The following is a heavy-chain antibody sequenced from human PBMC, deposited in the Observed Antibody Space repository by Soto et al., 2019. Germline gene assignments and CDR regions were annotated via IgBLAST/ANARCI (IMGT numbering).Heavy chain of an antibody. CDR1: GGSISSSSYY. J-gene: IGHJ4*02. D-gene: IGHD3-10*01. Sequence: SETLSLTCTVSGGSISSSSYYWGWIRQPPGKGLEYIGTIYYSGSTYYNPSLKSRVTISVDTSRNQFSLKLSSVTAADTAVYYCARLRYYGSGSFDFDYWGQGTLVTVSS. CDR3: ARLRYYGSGSFDFDY. CDR2: IYYSGST. V-gene: IGHV4-39*01.